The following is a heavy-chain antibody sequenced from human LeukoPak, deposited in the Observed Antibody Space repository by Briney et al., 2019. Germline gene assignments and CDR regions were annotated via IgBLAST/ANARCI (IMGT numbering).Heavy chain of an antibody. D-gene: IGHD6-13*01. CDR3: AREKFIPGIAAAGTKNWFDP. Sequence: SETLSLTCTVSGGSISSYYWSWIRQPAGKGLEWIGRIYTSGSTNYNPSLKSRVTMSVDTSKNQFSLKLSSVTAADTAEYYCAREKFIPGIAAAGTKNWFDPWGQGTLVTVSS. V-gene: IGHV4-4*07. CDR1: GGSISSYY. J-gene: IGHJ5*02. CDR2: IYTSGST.